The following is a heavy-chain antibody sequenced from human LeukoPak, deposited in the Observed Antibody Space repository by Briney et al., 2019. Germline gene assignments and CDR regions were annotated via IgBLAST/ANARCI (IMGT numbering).Heavy chain of an antibody. CDR2: TNPSGGST. CDR1: GYTFNSYY. V-gene: IGHV1-46*02. Sequence: ASVKVSCKASGYTFNSYYMHWVRQAPGQGLEWMGITNPSGGSTSYAQKFQGRVTMTRDTSTSTVYMELSSLRSEDTAVYYCAGEDCSGGSCYGYWGQGTLVTVSS. CDR3: AGEDCSGGSCYGY. J-gene: IGHJ4*02. D-gene: IGHD2-15*01.